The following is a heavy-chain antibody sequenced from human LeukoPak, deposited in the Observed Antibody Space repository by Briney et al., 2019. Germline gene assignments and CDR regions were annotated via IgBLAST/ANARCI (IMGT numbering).Heavy chain of an antibody. CDR2: IWYDGSNK. Sequence: PGGSLRLSCAASGFTFSSYGMPWVRQAPGKGLEWVAVIWYDGSNKYYADSMKGRFTISRDNSKNTLYLQMNSLRAEDTAVYYCARDSRVIMGYYFDYWGQGTLVTVSS. D-gene: IGHD3-3*01. CDR1: GFTFSSYG. J-gene: IGHJ4*02. V-gene: IGHV3-33*01. CDR3: ARDSRVIMGYYFDY.